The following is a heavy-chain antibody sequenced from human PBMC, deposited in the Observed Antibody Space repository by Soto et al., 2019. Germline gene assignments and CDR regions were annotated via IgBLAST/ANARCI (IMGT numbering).Heavy chain of an antibody. CDR3: ARCSGGSGYYYYGMGV. Sequence: QVQLVESGGGVVQPGRSLRLSCAASGFTFSSYAMHWVRQAPGKGLEWVAVISYDGSNKYYADSVKGRFTISRDNSKNTLYLQMNSLRAEDTAVYYCARCSGGSGYYYYGMGVWGQGTTVTVSS. D-gene: IGHD2-15*01. CDR2: ISYDGSNK. V-gene: IGHV3-30-3*01. CDR1: GFTFSSYA. J-gene: IGHJ6*02.